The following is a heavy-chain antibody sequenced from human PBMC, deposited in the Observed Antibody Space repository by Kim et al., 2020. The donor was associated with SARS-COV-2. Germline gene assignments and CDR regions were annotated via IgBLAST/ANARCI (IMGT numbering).Heavy chain of an antibody. D-gene: IGHD6-19*01. CDR2: IYYSGST. J-gene: IGHJ6*02. CDR3: ARGGSGWYSSYYYGMDV. Sequence: SETLSLTCTVSGGSISSYYWSGIRQPPGKGLEWIGYIYYSGSTNYNPSLKSRVTISVDTSKNQFSLKLSSVTAADTAVYYCARGGSGWYSSYYYGMDVWGQGTTVTVSS. V-gene: IGHV4-59*13. CDR1: GGSISSYY.